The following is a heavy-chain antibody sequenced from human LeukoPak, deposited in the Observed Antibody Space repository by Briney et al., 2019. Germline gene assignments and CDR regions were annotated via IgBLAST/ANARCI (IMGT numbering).Heavy chain of an antibody. Sequence: GGSLRLSCAASGFTFSSYAMSWVRQAPGKGLEWVSAISGNGGSTYYADSVKGRFTISRDNSKNTLYLQMNSLRAEDTAVYYCAKLAGYCSGGSCYSGVLDYWGQGTLVTVSS. D-gene: IGHD2-15*01. J-gene: IGHJ4*02. CDR3: AKLAGYCSGGSCYSGVLDY. V-gene: IGHV3-23*01. CDR1: GFTFSSYA. CDR2: ISGNGGST.